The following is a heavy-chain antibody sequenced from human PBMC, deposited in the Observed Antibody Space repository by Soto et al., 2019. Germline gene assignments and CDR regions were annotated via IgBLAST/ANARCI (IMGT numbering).Heavy chain of an antibody. CDR2: INHSGFT. J-gene: IGHJ4*02. D-gene: IGHD1-26*01. V-gene: IGHV4-34*01. CDR3: ARAAVKLGATLFDS. Sequence: ASETLSLTCAVSGGSLRGHYWSWIRQSPEKGLEWIGEINHSGFTNYNPTLKSRVTISRDASKNQFSLRLSSMTAADPAVYFCARAAVKLGATLFDSWGQGTLVTVSS. CDR1: GGSLRGHY.